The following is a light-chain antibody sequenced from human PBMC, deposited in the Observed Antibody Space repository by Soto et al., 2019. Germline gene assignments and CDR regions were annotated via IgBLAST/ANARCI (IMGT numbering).Light chain of an antibody. CDR3: LLYYGGQLGV. CDR1: TGAFTSGYY. V-gene: IGLV7-43*01. Sequence: QAVVTQEPSLTVSPGGTVPLTCLTSTGAFTSGYYPNWFQQKPGQAPRALIYSTNHKYSWTPARFSGSLLGGKAALTLSGVQPEDEADYYCLLYYGGQLGVFGGGTKLTVL. J-gene: IGLJ2*01. CDR2: STN.